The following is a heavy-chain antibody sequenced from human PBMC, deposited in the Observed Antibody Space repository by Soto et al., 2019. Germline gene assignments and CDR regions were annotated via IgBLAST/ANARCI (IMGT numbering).Heavy chain of an antibody. CDR3: VKGLRYFDWLLYDTYYYYGMDV. J-gene: IGHJ6*02. CDR1: GFTFSSYA. D-gene: IGHD3-9*01. CDR2: ISSNGGST. V-gene: IGHV3-64D*06. Sequence: PGGSLRLSCSASGFTFSSYAMHWVRQAPGKGLEYVSAISSNGGSTYYADSVKGRFTISRDNSKNTLYLQMSSLRAEDTAVYYCVKGLRYFDWLLYDTYYYYGMDVWGQGTTVTVSS.